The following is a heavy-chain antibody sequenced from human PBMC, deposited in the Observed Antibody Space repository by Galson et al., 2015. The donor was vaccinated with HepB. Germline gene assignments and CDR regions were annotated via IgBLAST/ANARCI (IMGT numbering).Heavy chain of an antibody. CDR2: IGGRTNTF. CDR3: VRDSSHALDS. CDR1: GFTFNIYS. D-gene: IGHD2-2*01. V-gene: IGHV3-48*01. J-gene: IGHJ5*01. Sequence: SLRLSCAASGFTFNIYSINWGRQAPGKGLEWIAYIGGRTNTFWYADSVWGRFTISRDNAKTSVFLQMNSLRVEDTAVYFCVRDSSHALDSWGPAPPVTVSS.